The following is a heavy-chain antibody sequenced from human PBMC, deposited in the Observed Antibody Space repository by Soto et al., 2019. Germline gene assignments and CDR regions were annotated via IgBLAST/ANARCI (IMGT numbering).Heavy chain of an antibody. CDR3: SRGYPPRDQLGNLPGAF. Sequence: ASVKVSCKASGYTFTSYYIQWVRQAPGRGLEWMGIINPSGGSTNYAQKFQGRVTMTRDTSTSTVYMELSSLRSEDTAIYYCSRGYPPRDQLGNLPGAFWGQGTLVPGSS. V-gene: IGHV1-46*03. D-gene: IGHD1-1*01. CDR2: INPSGGST. J-gene: IGHJ4*02. CDR1: GYTFTSYY.